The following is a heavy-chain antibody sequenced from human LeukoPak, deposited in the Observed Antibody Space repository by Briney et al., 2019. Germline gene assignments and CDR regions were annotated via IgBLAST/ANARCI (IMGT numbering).Heavy chain of an antibody. CDR2: ISWNSGSI. V-gene: IGHV3-9*03. CDR3: AKDPRPRGIEPIYYFDY. J-gene: IGHJ4*02. D-gene: IGHD3-9*01. Sequence: GGSLRLSCAASGFTFDDYAMHWVRQAPGKGLEWVSGISWNSGSIGYADSVKGRFTISRDNAKNSLYLQMNSLRAEDMALYYCAKDPRPRGIEPIYYFDYWGQGTLVTVSS. CDR1: GFTFDDYA.